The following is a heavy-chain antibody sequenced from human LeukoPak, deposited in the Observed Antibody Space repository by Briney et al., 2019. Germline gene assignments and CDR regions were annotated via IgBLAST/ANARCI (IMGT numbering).Heavy chain of an antibody. J-gene: IGHJ4*02. CDR2: ISTYNGNT. CDR1: DYTFTNYT. Sequence: GASVKVSCKASDYTFTNYTLSWVRQAPGQGLEWMGWISTYNGNTNYAQKLQGRVTMTTDTSTNTAFMELRSLRSDDTAVYYCARDLTSYSSSSGSLIFWGQGTLVTVSS. V-gene: IGHV1-18*01. CDR3: ARDLTSYSSSSGSLIF. D-gene: IGHD6-6*01.